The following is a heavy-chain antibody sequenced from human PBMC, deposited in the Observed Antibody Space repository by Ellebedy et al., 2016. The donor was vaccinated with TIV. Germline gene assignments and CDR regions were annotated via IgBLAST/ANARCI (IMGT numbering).Heavy chain of an antibody. CDR2: IYHSGTT. Sequence: SETLSLXXTVSGGSASDGSTRTTDYYWSWIRQHPGKGLEWIGYIYHSGTTYYNPSLKSRISISVDTSKNQVSLRLRSVTIADTAVYYCARDQVVRGGYHGMDVWGQGTTVTVSS. V-gene: IGHV4-31*03. D-gene: IGHD3-10*01. CDR3: ARDQVVRGGYHGMDV. J-gene: IGHJ6*02. CDR1: GGSASDGSTRTTDYY.